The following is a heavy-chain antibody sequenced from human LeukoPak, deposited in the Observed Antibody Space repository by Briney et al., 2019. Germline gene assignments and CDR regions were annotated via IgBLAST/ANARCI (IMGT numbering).Heavy chain of an antibody. J-gene: IGHJ4*02. CDR2: IYYSGST. CDR3: ARVRGYFDY. Sequence: SETLSLTCTVSGGSISSYYWSWIRQPPGKGLEWIGYIYYSGSTNYNPSLKSRVTKSVDTSKNQFSLKLSSVTAADTAVYYCARVRGYFDYWGQGTLVTVSS. V-gene: IGHV4-59*01. CDR1: GGSISSYY. D-gene: IGHD5-24*01.